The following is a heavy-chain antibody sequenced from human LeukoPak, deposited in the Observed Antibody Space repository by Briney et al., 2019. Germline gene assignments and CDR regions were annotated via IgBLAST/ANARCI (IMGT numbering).Heavy chain of an antibody. CDR3: AREKWETVFAFDI. D-gene: IGHD1-26*01. CDR2: IYYSGTT. J-gene: IGHJ3*02. V-gene: IGHV4-31*03. Sequence: SETLSLTCSVSGGSISSAGYYWSWIRQHPGKGLEWIGYIYYSGTTYYNPSLKSRLTISVDTSNNQFSLKLSSVSAADTAVYYCAREKWETVFAFDIWGQGTVVTVSS. CDR1: GGSISSAGYY.